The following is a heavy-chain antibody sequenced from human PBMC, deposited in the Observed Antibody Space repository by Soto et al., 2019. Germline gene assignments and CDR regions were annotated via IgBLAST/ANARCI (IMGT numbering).Heavy chain of an antibody. J-gene: IGHJ3*02. V-gene: IGHV1-3*01. CDR2: INAGNGNT. CDR3: ARDPCTNAVCYSGAFDI. CDR1: GYTFTSYA. Sequence: QAHLVQSGAEVKKPGASVTVSCKTSGYTFTSYAMHWVRQAPGQRLEWMGWINAGNGNTKYSQKFQARVTITRDTSASTAYMELSSLRSEDTAVYYCARDPCTNAVCYSGAFDIWGQGTMVTVSS. D-gene: IGHD2-8*01.